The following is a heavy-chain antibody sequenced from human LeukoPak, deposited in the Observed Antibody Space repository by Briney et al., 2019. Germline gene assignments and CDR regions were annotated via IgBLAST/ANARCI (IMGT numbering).Heavy chain of an antibody. J-gene: IGHJ6*02. V-gene: IGHV3-23*01. CDR3: AKGERPDYYSGMDV. Sequence: GGSLRLSCAASGFTFTSYAMSWVRQAPGKGLGWVSGISGSGDYTYYVDSVKGRFTISRDNSKNTLYLQMNRLRAEDTAVYYCAKGERPDYYSGMDVWGQGTTVTVSS. D-gene: IGHD1-14*01. CDR1: GFTFTSYA. CDR2: ISGSGDYT.